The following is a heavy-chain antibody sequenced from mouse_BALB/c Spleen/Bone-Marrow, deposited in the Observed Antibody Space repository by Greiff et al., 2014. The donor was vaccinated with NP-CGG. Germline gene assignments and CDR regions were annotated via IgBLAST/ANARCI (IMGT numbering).Heavy chain of an antibody. CDR1: GFNIKDTY. D-gene: IGHD1-1*01. Sequence: VQLQQSGAELVKPGASVKLSCTASGFNIKDTYMHWVKQRPEQGLEWIGRIDPANGNTKYDPKFQGKATITADTSSNTAYLQLSSPTSEDTAVYYCATYYYVYYFDSWGQGTTLTVS. J-gene: IGHJ2*01. CDR3: ATYYYVYYFDS. V-gene: IGHV14-3*02. CDR2: IDPANGNT.